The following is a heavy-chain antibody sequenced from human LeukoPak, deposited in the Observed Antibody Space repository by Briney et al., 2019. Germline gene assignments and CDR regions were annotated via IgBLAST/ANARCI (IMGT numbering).Heavy chain of an antibody. CDR3: AEGGGYDIWTGYYYLDY. D-gene: IGHD3-9*01. Sequence: PGGSLRLSCAASGFTFADYAMHWVRQAPGKGLEWVSGISLNSGSIGYADSVKGRFTISIDNAKNSLYLQMNSLRAEDTALYYCAEGGGYDIWTGYYYLDYWGQGTLVTVSS. CDR1: GFTFADYA. J-gene: IGHJ4*02. V-gene: IGHV3-9*01. CDR2: ISLNSGSI.